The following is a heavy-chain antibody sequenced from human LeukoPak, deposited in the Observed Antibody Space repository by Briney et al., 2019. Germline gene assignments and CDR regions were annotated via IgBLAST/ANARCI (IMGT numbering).Heavy chain of an antibody. V-gene: IGHV3-66*01. CDR1: GFTFSDHY. J-gene: IGHJ4*02. CDR2: IYSGGST. CDR3: ALGLVTDY. Sequence: GRSLRLSCAASGFTFSDHYMSWVRQAPGKGLEWVSVIYSGGSTYYADSVKGRFTISRDNSKNTLYLQMNSLRVEDTAVYYCALGLVTDYWGQGTLVTVSS. D-gene: IGHD3-9*01.